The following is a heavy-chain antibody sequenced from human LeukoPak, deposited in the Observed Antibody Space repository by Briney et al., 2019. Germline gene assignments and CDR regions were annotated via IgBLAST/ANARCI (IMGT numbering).Heavy chain of an antibody. J-gene: IGHJ1*01. CDR1: GYTFTVYY. V-gene: IGHV1-2*02. Sequence: ASVKVSCKASGYTFTVYYMHWVRQAPGQGLEWRGWINPNSGCTNYAQKFEGSFTMTRATPITSAYVELTSVISGDTPWFYRARHFTPGYRSGLLQQWGQGTLVPVS. CDR2: INPNSGCT. CDR3: ARHFTPGYRSGLLQQ. D-gene: IGHD6-19*01.